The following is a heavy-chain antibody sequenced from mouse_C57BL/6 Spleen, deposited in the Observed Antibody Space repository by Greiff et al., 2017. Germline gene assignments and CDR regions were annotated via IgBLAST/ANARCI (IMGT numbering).Heavy chain of an antibody. CDR3: AGQLRLLEY. CDR1: GYAFSSSW. Sequence: QVQLQQSGPELVKPGAPVKISCKASGYAFSSSWLNWVKQRPGKGLEWIGRIYPGDGDTNYNGKFKGKATLAADKSSSTAYMQLSSLTSEDSAVCFCAGQLRLLEYWGQGTTLTVSS. V-gene: IGHV1-82*01. J-gene: IGHJ2*01. D-gene: IGHD3-2*02. CDR2: IYPGDGDT.